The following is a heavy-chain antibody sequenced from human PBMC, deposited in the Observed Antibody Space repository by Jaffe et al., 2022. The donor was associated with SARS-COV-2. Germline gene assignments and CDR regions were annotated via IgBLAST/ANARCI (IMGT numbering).Heavy chain of an antibody. Sequence: QVQLQQSGPGLVQPSQTVSLTCAISGDSVSSLSATWNWIRQSPSRGLEWLGRTYYRSRWYSDYASSVKSRMSINADTSKNHFSLQLDSVAPDDTAVYYCTRGRFSIQQLYPAYYYGTDVWGQGTTVTVSS. V-gene: IGHV6-1*01. J-gene: IGHJ6*02. CDR1: GDSVSSLSAT. CDR2: TYYRSRWYS. CDR3: TRGRFSIQQLYPAYYYGTDV. D-gene: IGHD3-10*01.